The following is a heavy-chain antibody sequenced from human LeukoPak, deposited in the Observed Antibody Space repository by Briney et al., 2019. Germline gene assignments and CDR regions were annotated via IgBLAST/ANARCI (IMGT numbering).Heavy chain of an antibody. D-gene: IGHD6-13*01. CDR2: INHSGST. CDR1: GGSFSGYY. CDR3: ASSSGAAAGISDY. J-gene: IGHJ4*02. V-gene: IGHV4-34*01. Sequence: SETLSLTCAVYGGSFSGYYWSWIRQPPGKGLEWIGEINHSGSTNYNPSLKSRVTISVDTSKSQFSLKLSSVTAADTAVYYCASSSGAAAGISDYWGQGTLVTVSS.